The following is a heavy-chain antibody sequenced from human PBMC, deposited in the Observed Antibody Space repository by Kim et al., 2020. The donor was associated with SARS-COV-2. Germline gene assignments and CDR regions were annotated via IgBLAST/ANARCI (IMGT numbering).Heavy chain of an antibody. V-gene: IGHV3-33*06. D-gene: IGHD3-22*01. CDR2: IWYDGSNK. J-gene: IGHJ4*02. Sequence: GGSLRLSCAASGFTFSSYGMHWVRQAPGKGLEWVAVIWYDGSNKYYADSVKGRFTISRDNSKNTLYLQMNSLRAEDTAVYYCAKGWNYVDSSGYPFDYWGQGTLVTVSS. CDR1: GFTFSSYG. CDR3: AKGWNYVDSSGYPFDY.